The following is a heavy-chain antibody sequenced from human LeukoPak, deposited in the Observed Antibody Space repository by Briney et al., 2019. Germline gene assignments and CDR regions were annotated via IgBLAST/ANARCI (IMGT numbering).Heavy chain of an antibody. CDR1: GYTFTGYY. V-gene: IGHV1-2*02. CDR2: INPNSGGT. CDR3: ARAGKYYDFWGCYFYFDY. Sequence: ASVKVSCKASGYTFTGYYMHWVRQAPGQGLEWMGWINPNSGGTNYAQKFQGRVTMTRDTSISTASMELSKLRTDDTAVYYWARAGKYYDFWGCYFYFDYWGQGTLVTVSS. D-gene: IGHD3-3*01. J-gene: IGHJ4*02.